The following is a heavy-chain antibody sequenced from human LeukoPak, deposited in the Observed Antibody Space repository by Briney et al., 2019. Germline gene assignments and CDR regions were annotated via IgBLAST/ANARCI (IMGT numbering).Heavy chain of an antibody. D-gene: IGHD2-2*01. J-gene: IGHJ5*02. V-gene: IGHV4-38-2*01. CDR3: ARHPVPAADISGWFDP. CDR1: GYSISSGYY. CDR2: IYHSGST. Sequence: SSETLSLTCAVSGYSISSGYYWGWIRQPPGKGLEWTGSIYHSGSTYYNPSLKSRVTISVDTSKNQFSLKLSSVTAADTAVYYRARHPVPAADISGWFDPWGQGTLVTVSS.